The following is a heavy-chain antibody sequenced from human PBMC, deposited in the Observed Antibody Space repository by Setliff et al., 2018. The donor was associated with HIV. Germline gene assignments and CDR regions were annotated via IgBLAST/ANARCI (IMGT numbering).Heavy chain of an antibody. J-gene: IGHJ4*02. Sequence: SETLSLTCTVSGVSITSHYWNWIRQSPGKGLEWIGFGHHSGHTRQNPSLASRVTISVDMSKNQFSLKLNSLSAADTAVYYCARGRVFCDGDSCYHFDYWGRGILVTVSS. CDR3: ARGRVFCDGDSCYHFDY. D-gene: IGHD2-21*02. CDR2: GHHSGHT. CDR1: GVSITSHY. V-gene: IGHV4-4*09.